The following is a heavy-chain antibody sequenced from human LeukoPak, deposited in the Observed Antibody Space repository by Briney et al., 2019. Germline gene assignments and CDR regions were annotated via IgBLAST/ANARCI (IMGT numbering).Heavy chain of an antibody. Sequence: PSETLSLTCAVYGGSFSGYYWSWIRQPPGEGLEWIGEINHSGSTNYNPSLKSRVTISVDTSKNQFSLKLSSVTAADTAVYYCARPRAGTGHYYYYYMDVWGEGTTVTVSS. CDR3: ARPRAGTGHYYYYYMDV. D-gene: IGHD6-19*01. CDR1: GGSFSGYY. V-gene: IGHV4-34*01. CDR2: INHSGST. J-gene: IGHJ6*03.